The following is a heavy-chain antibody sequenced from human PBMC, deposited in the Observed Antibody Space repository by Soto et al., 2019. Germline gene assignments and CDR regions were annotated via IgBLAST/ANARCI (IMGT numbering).Heavy chain of an antibody. V-gene: IGHV1-8*01. CDR1: GYTFTRYD. CDR2: MNPNSGNQ. Sequence: ASVKVSFKTSGYTFTRYDINWLRQASGQGLEWMGWMNPNSGNQGSAQKFQGRVTMTRSTSINTAYMELSSLRSEDTAVYYCARGQEYHDSSGYNDYWGQGTLVTVSS. J-gene: IGHJ4*02. CDR3: ARGQEYHDSSGYNDY. D-gene: IGHD3-22*01.